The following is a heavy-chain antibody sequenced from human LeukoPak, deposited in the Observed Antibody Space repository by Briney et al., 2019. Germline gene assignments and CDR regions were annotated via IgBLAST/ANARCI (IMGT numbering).Heavy chain of an antibody. CDR1: GFTFSSYA. J-gene: IGHJ6*03. D-gene: IGHD4-17*01. Sequence: PGGSLRLSCAASGFTFSSYAMSWVRQAPGKGLEWVSAISGSGGSTYYADSVKGRFTFSRDNSKNTLYLQMNSLRAEDTAVYYCAKALGDDYGDYPYYYYMDVWGKGTTVTVSS. V-gene: IGHV3-23*01. CDR2: ISGSGGST. CDR3: AKALGDDYGDYPYYYYMDV.